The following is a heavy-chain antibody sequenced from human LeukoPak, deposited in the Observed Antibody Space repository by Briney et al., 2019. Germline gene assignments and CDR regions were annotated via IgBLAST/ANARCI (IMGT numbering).Heavy chain of an antibody. J-gene: IGHJ4*01. D-gene: IGHD6-19*01. CDR3: TTHSVTVTGTHF. V-gene: IGHV3-15*01. CDR2: IKSKTNGGTS. Sequence: GGSLRLSCAASEFTFSNYAMSWVRQSPGMGLEWVGRIKSKTNGGTSEYAAPVKGRFAISRDDSKNTLYLQMNSLKPEDTAMYYCTTHSVTVTGTHFWGQGALVTVSS. CDR1: EFTFSNYA.